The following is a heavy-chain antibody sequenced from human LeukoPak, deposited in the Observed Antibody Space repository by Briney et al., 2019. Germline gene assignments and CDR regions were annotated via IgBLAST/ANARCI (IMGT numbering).Heavy chain of an antibody. Sequence: PSETLSLTCAVYGGSFSGYYWSWIRQPPGKGLEWIGEINHSGSTNYNPSLKSRVTISVDTSKNQFSLKLSSVTAADTAVYYCARMGLLWFGELPRYYYYYMDVWGKGTTVTVSS. V-gene: IGHV4-34*01. CDR3: ARMGLLWFGELPRYYYYYMDV. D-gene: IGHD3-10*01. CDR2: INHSGST. CDR1: GGSFSGYY. J-gene: IGHJ6*03.